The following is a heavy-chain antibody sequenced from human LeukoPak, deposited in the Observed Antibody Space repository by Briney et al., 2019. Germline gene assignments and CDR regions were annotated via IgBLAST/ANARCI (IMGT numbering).Heavy chain of an antibody. J-gene: IGHJ4*02. Sequence: GGVLRLSCAASGFTFSSYAMSWVRQAPGKGLEWVSAISGSGGSTYYADSVKGRFTISRDNSKNTLYLQMNSLRAEDTAVYYCAKDTGVVVPAAILYFDYWGQGTLLTVSS. CDR2: ISGSGGST. V-gene: IGHV3-23*01. CDR1: GFTFSSYA. D-gene: IGHD2-2*02. CDR3: AKDTGVVVPAAILYFDY.